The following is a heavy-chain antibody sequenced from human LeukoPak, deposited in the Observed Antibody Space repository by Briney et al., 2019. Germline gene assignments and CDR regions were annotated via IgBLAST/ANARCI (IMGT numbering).Heavy chain of an antibody. V-gene: IGHV3-23*01. Sequence: GGSLRLSCAASGFTFSGYAMSWVRQAPGKGLEWVSAISNSGGSTYYADSVKGRFTISRDNSKNTLYLQMNSLRAEDTAVYYCAKHYYDGSGYLVDYWGQGTLVTVSS. CDR2: ISNSGGST. CDR1: GFTFSGYA. D-gene: IGHD3-22*01. CDR3: AKHYYDGSGYLVDY. J-gene: IGHJ4*02.